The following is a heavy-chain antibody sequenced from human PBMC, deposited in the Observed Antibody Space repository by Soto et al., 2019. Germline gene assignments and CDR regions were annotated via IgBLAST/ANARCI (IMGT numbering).Heavy chain of an antibody. CDR3: AGHGGYSY. D-gene: IGHD2-21*02. CDR2: FSGRGDDT. CDR1: GFTLRTNG. J-gene: IGHJ4*02. Sequence: VGSLRLSCAATGFTLRTNGMSWVRQAPGKGLEWVSSFSGRGDDTWYADSLKGRFIISRDNSQNTVYLQMNSLRAEDTALYYCAGHGGYSYFGQGTLVTVSS. V-gene: IGHV3-23*01.